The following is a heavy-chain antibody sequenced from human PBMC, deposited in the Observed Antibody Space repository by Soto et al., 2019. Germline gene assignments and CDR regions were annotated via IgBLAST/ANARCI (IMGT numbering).Heavy chain of an antibody. CDR3: ARDRGEYTSSWFWYFSH. V-gene: IGHV4-4*07. J-gene: IGHJ2*01. CDR2: LNIAGTI. Sequence: LSLTCSVSGASISSFNWNWARQPAGKGPEWVGRLNIAGTINYNPSLKSRITMSMDTSKNQISLHLRSVTAADTAIYYCARDRGEYTSSWFWYFSHWGHGTLVTVSS. D-gene: IGHD6-13*01. CDR1: GASISSFN.